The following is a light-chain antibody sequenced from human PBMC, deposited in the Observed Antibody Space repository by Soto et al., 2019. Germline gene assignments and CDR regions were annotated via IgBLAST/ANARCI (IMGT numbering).Light chain of an antibody. V-gene: IGKV1-33*01. J-gene: IGKJ4*01. CDR3: QQYDNLPLT. CDR1: QDVTNL. CDR2: DAS. Sequence: DIQMTQSPSSLSASVGDRVTITCQASQDVTNLLNWYQQRPGKAPQLLIYDASNLETGVPSRFSGSGSGTDFTFTISSLQPEEVATYYCQQYDNLPLTFGGGTKVEI.